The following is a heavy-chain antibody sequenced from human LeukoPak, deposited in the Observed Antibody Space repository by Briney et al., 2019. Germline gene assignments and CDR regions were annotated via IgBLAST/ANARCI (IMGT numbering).Heavy chain of an antibody. J-gene: IGHJ4*02. CDR2: IYPGDSDT. V-gene: IGHV5-51*01. CDR3: ARLAGVGYCSGGSCYGGAFFDY. D-gene: IGHD2-15*01. CDR1: GYSFTSYW. Sequence: GESLKISCKGSGYSFTSYWIGWVRQMPGKGLEWMGIIYPGDSDTRYSPSFQGQVTISADKSISTAYLQWSSLKASDTAMYYCARLAGVGYCSGGSCYGGAFFDYWGQGTLVTVSS.